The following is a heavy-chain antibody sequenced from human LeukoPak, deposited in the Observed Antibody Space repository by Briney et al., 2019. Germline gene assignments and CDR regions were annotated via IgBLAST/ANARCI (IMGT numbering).Heavy chain of an antibody. CDR2: ISTYNGNT. V-gene: IGHV1-18*01. J-gene: IGHJ4*02. CDR3: ARDLPYSSSWESIDY. CDR1: GYTLTSYG. D-gene: IGHD6-13*01. Sequence: GASVKVSCKASGYTLTSYGIIWMRQAPGQGLEWMGWISTYNGNTNYAQKIQGRVTMTTDTSTSTAYMELRSLRSDDTAVYYCARDLPYSSSWESIDYWGQGTLVTVSS.